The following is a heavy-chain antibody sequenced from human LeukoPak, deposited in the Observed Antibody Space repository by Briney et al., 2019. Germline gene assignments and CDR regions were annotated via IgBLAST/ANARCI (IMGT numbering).Heavy chain of an antibody. J-gene: IGHJ5*02. Sequence: PGRSLRLSCAASGFTFSSYAMHWVRQAPGKGLEWVAVISYGGSNKYYADSVKGRFTISRDNSKNTLYLQMNSLRAEDTAVYYCARDRAVTWGQGTLVTVSS. D-gene: IGHD3-10*01. CDR3: ARDRAVT. V-gene: IGHV3-30-3*01. CDR1: GFTFSSYA. CDR2: ISYGGSNK.